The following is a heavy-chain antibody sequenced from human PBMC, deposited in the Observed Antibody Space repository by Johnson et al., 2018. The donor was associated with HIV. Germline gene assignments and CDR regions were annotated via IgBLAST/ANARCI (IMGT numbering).Heavy chain of an antibody. D-gene: IGHD3-16*01. CDR1: GFTFSGSA. V-gene: IGHV3-73*01. CDR3: ATYTSMITMYVEIKGGAFDI. J-gene: IGHJ3*02. Sequence: MLLVESGGGVVQPGRSLRLSCAASGFTFSGSAMHWVRQASGKGLEWVGRIRSKANSYATAYAASVKGRFTISRDDSKNTAYLQMNSLKTEDTAVYYCATYTSMITMYVEIKGGAFDIWGQGTMVTVSS. CDR2: IRSKANSYAT.